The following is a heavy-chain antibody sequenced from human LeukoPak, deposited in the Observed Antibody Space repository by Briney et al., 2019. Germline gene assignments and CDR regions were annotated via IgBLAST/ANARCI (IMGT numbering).Heavy chain of an antibody. CDR3: ARDGVYSSSSPFYYFDY. D-gene: IGHD6-6*01. CDR2: ISSSSSYI. V-gene: IGHV3-21*01. CDR1: GFTFSSYS. J-gene: IGHJ4*02. Sequence: GGSLRLSCAASGFTFSSYSMNWVRQAPGKGLEWVSSISSSSSYIYYADSVKGRFTISRDNAKNSLYLQMNSLRAEDTAVYYCARDGVYSSSSPFYYFDYWGQGTLVTVSS.